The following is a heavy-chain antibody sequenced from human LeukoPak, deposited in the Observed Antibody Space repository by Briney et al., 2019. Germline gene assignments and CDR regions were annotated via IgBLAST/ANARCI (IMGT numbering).Heavy chain of an antibody. Sequence: SETLSLTCTVSGGSISSYYWSWLRQPPGKGLEWFGYIYYSGSTNYNPSLKSRVTISVDTSKNQFSLKLSSVTAADTAVYYCARGGGNYYYYYMDVWGKGTTVTVSS. CDR2: IYYSGST. V-gene: IGHV4-59*01. J-gene: IGHJ6*03. CDR3: ARGGGNYYYYYMDV. D-gene: IGHD2-15*01. CDR1: GGSISSYY.